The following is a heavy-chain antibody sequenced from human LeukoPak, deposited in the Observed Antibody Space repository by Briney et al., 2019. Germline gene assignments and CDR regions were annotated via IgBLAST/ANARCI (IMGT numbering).Heavy chain of an antibody. Sequence: PGGSLRLSCAASGFTFSGSAMHWVRQASGKGLEWVGRIRSKANSYATAYAASVKGRFTISRDGSKNTAYLQMNSLKTEDTAVYYCTRLDSSWTRGWYFDLWGRGTLVTVSS. D-gene: IGHD6-13*01. J-gene: IGHJ2*01. CDR2: IRSKANSYAT. V-gene: IGHV3-73*01. CDR1: GFTFSGSA. CDR3: TRLDSSWTRGWYFDL.